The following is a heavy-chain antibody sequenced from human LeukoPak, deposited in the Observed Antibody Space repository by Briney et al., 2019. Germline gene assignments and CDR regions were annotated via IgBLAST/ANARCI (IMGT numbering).Heavy chain of an antibody. D-gene: IGHD3-16*02. Sequence: ASVKVSCKASGYTFTAYYMHWVRQAPGQGLEWMGWIDPNSGDTNYAQKFRGRVTMTGGTSISTAYMEMSRLRSDDTAVYYCARKGPVIYDYWGQGTLITVSS. CDR3: ARKGPVIYDY. V-gene: IGHV1-2*02. CDR1: GYTFTAYY. J-gene: IGHJ4*02. CDR2: IDPNSGDT.